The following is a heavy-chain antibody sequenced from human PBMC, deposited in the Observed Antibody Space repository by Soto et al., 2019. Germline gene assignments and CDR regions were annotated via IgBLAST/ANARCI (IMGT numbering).Heavy chain of an antibody. V-gene: IGHV1-46*01. D-gene: IGHD6-19*01. CDR3: ARDFRYSSGWYYFDY. Sequence: APVKLSCKASVYTFTTYHIHWRRLAPEQGLEWMGIINPSGGGTGYAQKFQGRVTMTRDTSTSTVYMELSSLRSEDTAVYFCARDFRYSSGWYYFDYWGQGTLVTVSS. CDR1: VYTFTTYH. J-gene: IGHJ4*02. CDR2: INPSGGGT.